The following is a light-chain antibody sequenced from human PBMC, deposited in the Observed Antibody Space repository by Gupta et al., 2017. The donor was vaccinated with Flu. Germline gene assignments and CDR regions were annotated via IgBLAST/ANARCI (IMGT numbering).Light chain of an antibody. V-gene: IGKV1-9*01. CDR2: GTY. CDR1: QEIRLY. J-gene: IGKJ4*01. CDR3: QTGNRYPVT. Sequence: IQFTQSASFLSASLGDRITITCRASQEIRLYLAWYRQKPGEAPNLLIYGTYSLQNEVPTRFSGSGSGTEFTLTINSLQPEEFAVYYCQTGNRYPVTFGGGTKVEIK.